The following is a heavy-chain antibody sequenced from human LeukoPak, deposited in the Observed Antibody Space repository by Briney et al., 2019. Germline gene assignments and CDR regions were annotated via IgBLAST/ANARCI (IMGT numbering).Heavy chain of an antibody. D-gene: IGHD6-13*01. J-gene: IGHJ4*02. Sequence: GGSLRLSCAASGFTFSSYGMHWVRQAPGKGLEWVAFIRYDGSNKYYADSVKGRFTISRDNSKNTLYLQMNSLRAEDTAVYYCAKDVVAYSSSWYWVYWGQGTLVTVSS. V-gene: IGHV3-30*02. CDR1: GFTFSSYG. CDR2: IRYDGSNK. CDR3: AKDVVAYSSSWYWVY.